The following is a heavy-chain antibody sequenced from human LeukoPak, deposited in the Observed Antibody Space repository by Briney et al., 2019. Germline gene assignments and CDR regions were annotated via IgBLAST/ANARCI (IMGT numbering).Heavy chain of an antibody. CDR3: ARGGGNYYYGMDV. CDR2: ISSSSSTV. J-gene: IGHJ6*02. Sequence: GGSLRLSCAAPRFIFSGYGMHWVRQAPGKGLEWVSYISSSSSTVYYADSVKGRFTISRDNAKNSLYLQMNSLRAEDTAVYYCARGGGNYYYGMDVWGQGTTVTVSS. V-gene: IGHV3-48*01. D-gene: IGHD1-26*01. CDR1: RFIFSGYG.